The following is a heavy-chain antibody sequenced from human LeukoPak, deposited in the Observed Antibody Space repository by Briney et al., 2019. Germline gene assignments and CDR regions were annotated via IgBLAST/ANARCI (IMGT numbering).Heavy chain of an antibody. Sequence: PGGSLRLSCAASGFPFSSYAMSWVRQAQGKGLEWVSAISGSGGSTYYADSVKGRFTISRDNSKNTLYLQMNSLRAEDTAVYYCAKVGLSGWYEAFSAEYFQHWGQGTLVTVSS. CDR3: AKVGLSGWYEAFSAEYFQH. J-gene: IGHJ1*01. CDR2: ISGSGGST. V-gene: IGHV3-23*01. CDR1: GFPFSSYA. D-gene: IGHD6-19*01.